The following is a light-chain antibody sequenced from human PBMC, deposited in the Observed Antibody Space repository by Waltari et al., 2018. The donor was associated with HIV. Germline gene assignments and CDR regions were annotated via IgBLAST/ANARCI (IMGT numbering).Light chain of an antibody. CDR1: SSNIGGNY. Sequence: QSVLTQPPSLSAAPGQKVSITCPGSSSNIGGNYVSWYQQFPRTAPKLLIYDNNERPSGIPDRFSGSKSGTSATLDITGLRTGDEADYYCVSWDSSLRGVLFGGGTKLTVL. J-gene: IGLJ2*01. CDR2: DNN. CDR3: VSWDSSLRGVL. V-gene: IGLV1-51*01.